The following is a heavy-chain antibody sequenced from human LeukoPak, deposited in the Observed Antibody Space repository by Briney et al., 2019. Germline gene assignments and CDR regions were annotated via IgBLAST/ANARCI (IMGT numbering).Heavy chain of an antibody. V-gene: IGHV4-39*02. CDR3: ARGPVRARFYFDF. Sequence: PSETLSLTCTVFGDSVNSPLYYWGWIRQPPGKGLEWIGSIFFSGSTSYHPSLRSRVTMSIDTSKNHFSLTLRSVSAADSAVYYCARGPVRARFYFDFWGQGSLVSAST. J-gene: IGHJ4*02. CDR2: IFFSGST. D-gene: IGHD3-3*01. CDR1: GDSVNSPLYY.